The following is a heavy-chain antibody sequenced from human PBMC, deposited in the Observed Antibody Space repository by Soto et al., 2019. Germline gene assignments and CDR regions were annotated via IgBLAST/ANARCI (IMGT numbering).Heavy chain of an antibody. CDR2: INPGSDVT. CDR3: ARVAGHKNARFDT. D-gene: IGHD1-1*01. Sequence: QVQLVQSGAEVKKPGASVKVSCKASGYSFTKYHIHWVRQAPGQGLEWMGWINPGSDVTNQEQKFQGRVTMTRDTSITTTYMELNSLTSDDTAVYYCARVAGHKNARFDTWGQGALVTVSS. V-gene: IGHV1-2*02. J-gene: IGHJ4*02. CDR1: GYSFTKYH.